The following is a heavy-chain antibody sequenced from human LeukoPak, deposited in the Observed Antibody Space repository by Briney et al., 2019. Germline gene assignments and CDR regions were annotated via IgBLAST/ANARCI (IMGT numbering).Heavy chain of an antibody. CDR2: FDPEDGET. CDR3: ARAIARFWSGYYLAY. Sequence: ASVKVSCKVSGYTLTELSMHWVRQAPGKGLEWMGGFDPEDGETIYAQKFQGRVTMTRNTSISTAYMELSSLRSEDTAVYYCARAIARFWSGYYLAYWGQGTLVTVSS. J-gene: IGHJ4*02. D-gene: IGHD3-3*01. V-gene: IGHV1-24*01. CDR1: GYTLTELS.